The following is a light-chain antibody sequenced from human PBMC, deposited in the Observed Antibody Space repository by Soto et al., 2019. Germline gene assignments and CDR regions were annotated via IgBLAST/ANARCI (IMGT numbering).Light chain of an antibody. J-gene: IGKJ1*01. V-gene: IGKV3-15*01. CDR3: QQYNNWPPWT. Sequence: EIVMKQSPATLSVSPCEGAALSSRASQSVSSNLAWYQQKPGQAPRLLIYGASTRATGIPARFSGSGSGTEFTLTISSLQSEDFAVYYCQQYNNWPPWTFGQGTKVDI. CDR1: QSVSSN. CDR2: GAS.